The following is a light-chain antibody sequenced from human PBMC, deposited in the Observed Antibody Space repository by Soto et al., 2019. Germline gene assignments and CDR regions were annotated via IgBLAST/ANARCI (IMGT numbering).Light chain of an antibody. CDR3: QQYNSWVT. J-gene: IGKJ4*01. CDR1: QSVTTR. CDR2: GAS. Sequence: TQSPGTLSLSTGERVTLSCRASQSVTTRLAWYQHKPGQAPTLLMSGASTRASGIPPRFRGSGSGTDFTLNIKYLRSEDTAVYYCQQYNSWVTFGGGTKVDI. V-gene: IGKV3D-15*01.